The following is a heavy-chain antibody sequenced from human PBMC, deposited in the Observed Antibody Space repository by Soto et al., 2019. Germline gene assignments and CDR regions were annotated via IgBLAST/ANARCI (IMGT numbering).Heavy chain of an antibody. D-gene: IGHD6-6*01. V-gene: IGHV1-18*01. J-gene: IGHJ5*02. CDR3: ARVDPTLAARDHRPFDP. CDR2: ISAYNGNT. CDR1: GYAFTSYG. Sequence: QVQLVQSGAEVKKPGASVKVSCKASGYAFTSYGISWVRQAPGQGLEWMGWISAYNGNTNYAQKLQGRVTMTTDTSTSTAYMELRSLRSDDTAVYYCARVDPTLAARDHRPFDPWGQGTLVTVSS.